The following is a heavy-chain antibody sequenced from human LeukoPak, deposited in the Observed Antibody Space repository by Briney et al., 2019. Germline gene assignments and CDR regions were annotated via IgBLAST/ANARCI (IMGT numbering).Heavy chain of an antibody. CDR1: AGSISSGSYY. V-gene: IGHV4-61*02. CDR3: ARITEYKKNNRFGYHYYYMDV. Sequence: SETLSLTCSVSAGSISSGSYYWSWIRQPAGKGLEWIGRIYTSGSTNYNPSLKSRVTISVDTSKNQFSLKLSSVTAADTAVYYCARITEYKKNNRFGYHYYYMDVWGKGTTVTVSS. D-gene: IGHD1/OR15-1a*01. J-gene: IGHJ6*03. CDR2: IYTSGST.